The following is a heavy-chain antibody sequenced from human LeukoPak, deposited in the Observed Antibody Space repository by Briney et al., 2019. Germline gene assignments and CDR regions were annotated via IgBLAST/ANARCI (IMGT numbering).Heavy chain of an antibody. CDR1: GGTFSSYA. J-gene: IGHJ6*03. V-gene: IGHV1-69*13. Sequence: GASVKVSCKASGGTFSSYATSWVRQALGQGLEWMGGIIPIFGTANYAQKFQGRVTITADESTSTAYMELSSLRSEDTAVYYCARGQAAGYYYYYMDVWGKGTTVTVSS. CDR2: IIPIFGTA. D-gene: IGHD6-25*01. CDR3: ARGQAAGYYYYYMDV.